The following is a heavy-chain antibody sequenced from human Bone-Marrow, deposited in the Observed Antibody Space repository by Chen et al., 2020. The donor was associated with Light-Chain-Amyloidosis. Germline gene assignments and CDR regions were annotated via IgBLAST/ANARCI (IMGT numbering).Heavy chain of an antibody. Sequence: QVHLVQSGAEVKKPGASVKVSCKASADTFTGSNMHWVRQAPGRGLEWMGKINPDNGDTKYPAGCQGRVTITSDPSISTAYMELTRLSSDDWAIYFCARCWNTWSAPDAFDRWGQGTLVTVSS. D-gene: IGHD1-1*01. CDR3: ARCWNTWSAPDAFDR. J-gene: IGHJ3*01. CDR2: INPDNGDT. V-gene: IGHV1-2*02. CDR1: ADTFTGSN.